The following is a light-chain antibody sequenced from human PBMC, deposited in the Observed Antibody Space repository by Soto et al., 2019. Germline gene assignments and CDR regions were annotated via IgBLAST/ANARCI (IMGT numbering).Light chain of an antibody. CDR3: QQYRRSPRS. V-gene: IGKV3-20*01. J-gene: IGKJ1*01. CDR2: GAS. CDR1: QSVSSSY. Sequence: EIVLTQSPGTLSLSPGERVTLSCRASQSVSSSYLAWYQQKPGQAPRLLFYGASSRATGIPDRFSGSGSGTDFILTISRLEPDDFAVYYCQQYRRSPRSFGQGTKVDIK.